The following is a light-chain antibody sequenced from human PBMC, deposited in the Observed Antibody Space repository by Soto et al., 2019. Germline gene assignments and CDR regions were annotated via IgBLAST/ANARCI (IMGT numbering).Light chain of an antibody. Sequence: QSALTQPASVSGSPGQSITISCTGTSSDVGGYIYVSWYQQHPGKAPQLMIYEVSNRPSGVSNRFSGSKSGNTASLTISGLQAEDEADYYCSSYSRSSFYVFGTGTKLTVL. CDR2: EVS. V-gene: IGLV2-14*01. J-gene: IGLJ1*01. CDR3: SSYSRSSFYV. CDR1: SSDVGGYIY.